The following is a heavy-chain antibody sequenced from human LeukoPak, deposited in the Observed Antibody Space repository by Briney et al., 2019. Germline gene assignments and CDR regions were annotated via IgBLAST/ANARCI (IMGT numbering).Heavy chain of an antibody. D-gene: IGHD1-26*01. Sequence: GGSLRLSCAASGFTFSSYSMNWVRQAPGKGLAWVSSISSSSSYIYYADSVKGRFTISRDNAKNSLYLQMNSLRAEDTAVYYCARALLGAFDIWGQGTMVTVSS. V-gene: IGHV3-21*01. J-gene: IGHJ3*02. CDR2: ISSSSSYI. CDR3: ARALLGAFDI. CDR1: GFTFSSYS.